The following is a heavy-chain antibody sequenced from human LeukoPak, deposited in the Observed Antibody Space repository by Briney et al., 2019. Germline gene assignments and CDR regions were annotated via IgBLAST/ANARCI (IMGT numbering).Heavy chain of an antibody. Sequence: PGGSLRLSCAASGFTFSSYWMHWVRQAPGKGLAWVSRINTDESSTTYADSVKGRFTISRDNAKNTLYLQMNSLRAEDTAVYYCASCRDSSGYSYFNKWGQGTLVTVSS. CDR3: ASCRDSSGYSYFNK. CDR2: INTDESST. V-gene: IGHV3-74*03. D-gene: IGHD3-22*01. J-gene: IGHJ4*02. CDR1: GFTFSSYW.